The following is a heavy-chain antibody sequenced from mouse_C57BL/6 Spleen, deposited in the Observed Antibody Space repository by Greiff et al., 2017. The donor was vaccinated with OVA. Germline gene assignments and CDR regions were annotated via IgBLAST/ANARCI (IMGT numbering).Heavy chain of an antibody. CDR3: TTLGTVVEEGY. D-gene: IGHD1-1*01. CDR2: IDPENGDT. V-gene: IGHV14-4*01. J-gene: IGHJ2*01. CDR1: GFNIKDDY. Sequence: VQLQQSGAELVRPGASVKLSCTASGFNIKDDYMHWVKQRPEQGLEWIGWIDPENGDTEYASKFQGKATITADTSSNTAYLQLSSLTSEDTAVYYCTTLGTVVEEGYWGQGTTLTVSS.